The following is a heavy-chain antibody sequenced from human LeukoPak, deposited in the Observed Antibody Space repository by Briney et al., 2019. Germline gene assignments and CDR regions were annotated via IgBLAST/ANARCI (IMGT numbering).Heavy chain of an antibody. V-gene: IGHV3-74*01. J-gene: IGHJ4*02. CDR1: GFTFSTYC. CDR3: VRDFRSADY. Sequence: GGSLRLSCAASGFTFSTYCMHWVRQAPGKGPMWVSRICPDGTVTNYADSVKARLIISRDNARNTVYLQMNSLRVEDTAVYYCVRDFRSADYWGQGTLVTVSS. CDR2: ICPDGTVT.